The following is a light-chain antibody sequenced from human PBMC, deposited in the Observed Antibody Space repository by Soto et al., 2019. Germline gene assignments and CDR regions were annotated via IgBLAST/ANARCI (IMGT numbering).Light chain of an antibody. V-gene: IGKV3-11*01. CDR3: TQRSHWPFT. CDR1: QSVSSY. CDR2: DAS. J-gene: IGKJ3*01. Sequence: DIVLTQSPATLSLSPGERATLSCRASQSVSSYLAWYQQKAGQAPRLLIYDASNRATGIPARFSGSGSGTDFTLTISRLEPEDFAIYYCTQRSHWPFTFGPGTKVDLK.